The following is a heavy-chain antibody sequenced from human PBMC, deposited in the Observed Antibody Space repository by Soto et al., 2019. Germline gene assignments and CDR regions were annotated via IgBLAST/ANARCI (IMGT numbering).Heavy chain of an antibody. D-gene: IGHD3-9*01. CDR2: IYWDDDK. Sequence: QITLKESGPTLVKPTQTLTLTCTFSGFSLSTSGVGVGWIRQPPGKALEWLALIYWDDDKRYSPSLKSRLTITKDTSKNQLVLTMTNMDPVDTATYYCAHRQPYPLRYFDWGHDAFDIRGQGTMVTVSS. J-gene: IGHJ3*02. V-gene: IGHV2-5*02. CDR3: AHRQPYPLRYFDWGHDAFDI. CDR1: GFSLSTSGVG.